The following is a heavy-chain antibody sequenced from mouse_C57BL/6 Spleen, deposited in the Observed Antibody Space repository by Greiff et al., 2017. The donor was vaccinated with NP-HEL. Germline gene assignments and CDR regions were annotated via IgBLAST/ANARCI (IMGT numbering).Heavy chain of an antibody. D-gene: IGHD4-1*01. Sequence: QVQLQQSGAELVKPGASVKLSCKASGYTFTSYWMQWVKQRPGQGLEWIGEIDPSDSYTNYNQKFKGKATLTVDTSSSTAYMQLSSLTSEDSAVYYCARRMGRDYWGQGTTLTVSS. V-gene: IGHV1-50*01. CDR3: ARRMGRDY. J-gene: IGHJ2*01. CDR1: GYTFTSYW. CDR2: IDPSDSYT.